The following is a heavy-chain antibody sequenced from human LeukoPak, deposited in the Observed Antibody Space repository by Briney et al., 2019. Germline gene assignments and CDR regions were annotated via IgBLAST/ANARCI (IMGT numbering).Heavy chain of an antibody. Sequence: GSLRLSCAASGFTFSSYAMHWVRQPPGKGLEYVSATSSNGGSTYYANSVKGRFTISRDNSKNPLYRQMGSLRAEDMAVYYCARGGLDYGDYSLNTNPFDCWGEGTLVTVSS. J-gene: IGHJ4*02. CDR2: TSSNGGST. D-gene: IGHD4-17*01. CDR3: ARGGLDYGDYSLNTNPFDC. V-gene: IGHV3-64*01. CDR1: GFTFSSYA.